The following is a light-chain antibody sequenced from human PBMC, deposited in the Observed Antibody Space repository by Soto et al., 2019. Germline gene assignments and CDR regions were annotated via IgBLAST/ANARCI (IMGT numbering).Light chain of an antibody. CDR3: SSYTSSSTPYV. J-gene: IGLJ1*01. CDR2: EVR. Sequence: QSALTQPASVSGSPGQSITISCIGTSSDVGGYDYVSWYQQHPGKAPKLMIYEVRNRPSGVSNRFSGSKSDNTTSLTISGLQAEDEADYYCSSYTSSSTPYVFGTGTKVTVL. V-gene: IGLV2-14*03. CDR1: SSDVGGYDY.